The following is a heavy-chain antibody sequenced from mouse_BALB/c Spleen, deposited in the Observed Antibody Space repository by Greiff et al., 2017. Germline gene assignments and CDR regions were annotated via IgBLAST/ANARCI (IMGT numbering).Heavy chain of an antibody. Sequence: QVQLQQSGAELMKPGASVKISCKATGYTFSSYWIEWVKQRPGHGLEWIGEILPGSGSTNYNEKFKGKATFTADTSSNTAYMQLSSLTSEDSAVYYCASMGYGNYVGYWGQGTTLTVSS. J-gene: IGHJ2*01. CDR3: ASMGYGNYVGY. D-gene: IGHD2-1*01. CDR2: ILPGSGST. CDR1: GYTFSSYW. V-gene: IGHV1-9*01.